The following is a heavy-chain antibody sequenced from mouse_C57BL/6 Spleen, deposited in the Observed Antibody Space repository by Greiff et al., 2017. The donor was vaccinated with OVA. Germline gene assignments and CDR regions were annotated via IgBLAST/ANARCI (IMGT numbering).Heavy chain of an antibody. CDR2: IDPETGGT. D-gene: IGHD1-1*01. J-gene: IGHJ2*01. V-gene: IGHV1-15*01. CDR3: TIITTVVAPR. Sequence: QVQLQLSGAELVRPGASVTLSCKASGYTFTDYEMHWVKQTPVHGLEWIGAIDPETGGTAYNQKFKGKAILTADKSSSTAYMELRSLTSEDSAVYYCTIITTVVAPRWGQGTTLTVSS. CDR1: GYTFTDYE.